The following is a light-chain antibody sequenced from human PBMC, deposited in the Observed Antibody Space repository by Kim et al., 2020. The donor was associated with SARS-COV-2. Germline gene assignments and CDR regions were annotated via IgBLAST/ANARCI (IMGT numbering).Light chain of an antibody. CDR2: SVA. CDR1: QSVCSHC. CDR3: QQYGVAPPYT. Sequence: SPGERHTLPGRTRQSVCSHCLAWYQQRPGQASRLLICSVATRATGIPDRFSGSGSGTDFTLTISRLEPEDFAVYYCQQYGVAPPYTFGQGTKLEI. J-gene: IGKJ2*01. V-gene: IGKV3-20*01.